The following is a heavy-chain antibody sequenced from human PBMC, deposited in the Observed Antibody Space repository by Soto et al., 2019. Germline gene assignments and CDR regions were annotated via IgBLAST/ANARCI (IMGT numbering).Heavy chain of an antibody. J-gene: IGHJ6*03. CDR3: AREYSSSRPDMDV. CDR2: IIPILGIA. V-gene: IGHV1-69*04. Sequence: GASVKVSCKASGGTFSSYTISWVRQAPGQGLEWMGRIIPILGIANYAQKFQGRVTITADKSTSTAYMELSSLRSEDTAVYYCAREYSSSRPDMDVWGKGTTVTVSS. D-gene: IGHD6-13*01. CDR1: GGTFSSYT.